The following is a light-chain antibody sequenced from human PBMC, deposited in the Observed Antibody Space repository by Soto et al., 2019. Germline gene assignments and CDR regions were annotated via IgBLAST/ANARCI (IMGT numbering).Light chain of an antibody. J-gene: IGKJ1*01. Sequence: IQMTQSPSTLSASVGDRVTITCRASQSISTWLAWYQQKPGKVPKLLIYDASSLESGVPSRFSGSGSGTEFTLTISSLRPDESATYYCQQYNSYSQTVGQGTKVDIK. CDR2: DAS. CDR3: QQYNSYSQT. V-gene: IGKV1-5*01. CDR1: QSISTW.